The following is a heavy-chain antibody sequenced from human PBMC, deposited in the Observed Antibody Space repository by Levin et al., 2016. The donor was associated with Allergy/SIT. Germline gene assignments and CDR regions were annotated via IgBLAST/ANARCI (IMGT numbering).Heavy chain of an antibody. CDR1: GFTFSSYA. V-gene: IGHV3-23*01. CDR2: ISGSGGNT. D-gene: IGHD6-13*01. J-gene: IGHJ5*02. CDR3: AKAGSASSWLGWFDP. Sequence: GESLKISCAASGFTFSSYAMSWVRQAPGKGLEWVSAISGSGGNTYYADSVKGRFTISRDNSENTLYLQMNSLRAEDTAVYYCAKAGSASSWLGWFDPWGQGTLVTVSS.